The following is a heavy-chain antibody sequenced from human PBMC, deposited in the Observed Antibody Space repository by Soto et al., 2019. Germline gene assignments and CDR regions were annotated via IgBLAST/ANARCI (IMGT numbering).Heavy chain of an antibody. V-gene: IGHV3-30-3*01. CDR2: ISYDGSNK. CDR3: ANGYCSGGSCPYGMDV. D-gene: IGHD2-15*01. J-gene: IGHJ6*02. CDR1: GFTFSSYA. Sequence: SLRLSCAASGFTFSSYAMHWVRQAPGKGLEWVAVISYDGSNKYYADSVKGRFTISGDNSKNTLYLQMNSLRAEDTAVYYCANGYCSGGSCPYGMDVWGQGTTVTVSS.